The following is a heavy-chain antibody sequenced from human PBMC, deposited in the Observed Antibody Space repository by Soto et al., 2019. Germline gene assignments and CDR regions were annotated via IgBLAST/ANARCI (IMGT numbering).Heavy chain of an antibody. J-gene: IGHJ4*02. CDR1: GFTFSSYA. CDR3: AKADGLGTYYYDSSAY. CDR2: ISGSGGST. V-gene: IGHV3-23*01. D-gene: IGHD3-22*01. Sequence: PGGSLRLSCAASGFTFSSYAMHWVRQAPGKGLEWVSAISGSGGSTYYADSVKGRFTISRDNSKNTLYLQMNSLRAEDTAVYYCAKADGLGTYYYDSSAYWGQGTLVTVSS.